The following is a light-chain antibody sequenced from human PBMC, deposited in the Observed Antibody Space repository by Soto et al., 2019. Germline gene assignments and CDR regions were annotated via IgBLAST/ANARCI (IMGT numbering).Light chain of an antibody. V-gene: IGKV3-15*01. J-gene: IGKJ1*01. Sequence: EIVMTQSPATLSVSPGERATLSCRASQSVSSNLAWYPPKPGQAPSLLIYGASTRATGIPARFSGSGSGTEFTLTIRSLQSEDFAVYYCQQYNNWWTFGQGTKLDIK. CDR1: QSVSSN. CDR3: QQYNNWWT. CDR2: GAS.